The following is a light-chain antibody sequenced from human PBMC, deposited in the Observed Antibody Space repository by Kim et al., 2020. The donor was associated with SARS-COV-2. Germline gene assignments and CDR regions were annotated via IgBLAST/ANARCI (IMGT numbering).Light chain of an antibody. CDR3: QQCKGAPWT. V-gene: IGKV1-27*01. CDR2: AAS. Sequence: ASVGDRVTITCRASQGISNYLAWYQQKPGKVPKLLIYAASALRSGVPSRFSGSGSGTDFALTITSLQPEDVAVYYCQQCKGAPWTFGHGTKVDIK. J-gene: IGKJ1*01. CDR1: QGISNY.